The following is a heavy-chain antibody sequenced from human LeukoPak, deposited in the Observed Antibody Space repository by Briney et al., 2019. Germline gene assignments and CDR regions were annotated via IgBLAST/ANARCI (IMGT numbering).Heavy chain of an antibody. Sequence: GGSLRLSCTASGFTFGDYAMSWVRQAPGKGLEWVSFIRSKAYGGTTEYAASVKGRFTISRDDSKSIAYLQMNSLKTEDTAVYYCTRDPSDCWGQGTLVTVSS. CDR3: TRDPSDC. CDR1: GFTFGDYA. D-gene: IGHD2-21*01. V-gene: IGHV3-49*04. CDR2: IRSKAYGGTT. J-gene: IGHJ4*02.